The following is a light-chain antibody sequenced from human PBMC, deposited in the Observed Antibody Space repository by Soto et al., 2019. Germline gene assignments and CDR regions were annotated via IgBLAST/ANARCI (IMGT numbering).Light chain of an antibody. CDR3: QQYGRSPLT. J-gene: IGKJ4*01. V-gene: IGKV3-20*01. CDR1: QRVSNTQ. CDR2: GAS. Sequence: EIVLTQSPGTLSLSPGERATLSCRASQRVSNTQLAWYQQKHGQVPRLLIYGASSRATGIPDRFSGSGSGTDFTLTISRLEPEDFAVYSCQQYGRSPLTFGGGTKVDIK.